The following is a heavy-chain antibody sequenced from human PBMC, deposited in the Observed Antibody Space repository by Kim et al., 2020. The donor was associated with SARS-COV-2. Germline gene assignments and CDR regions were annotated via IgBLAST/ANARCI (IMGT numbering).Heavy chain of an antibody. CDR3: ARGDCTNGVCLYGMDV. V-gene: IGHV1-46*01. CDR1: GYTFTSYY. J-gene: IGHJ6*02. Sequence: ASVKVSCKASGYTFTSYYMHWVRQAPGQGLEWMGIINPSGGSTSYAQKFQGRVTMTRDTSTSTVYMELSSLRSEDTAVYYCARGDCTNGVCLYGMDVWGQGTTVTVSS. D-gene: IGHD2-8*01. CDR2: INPSGGST.